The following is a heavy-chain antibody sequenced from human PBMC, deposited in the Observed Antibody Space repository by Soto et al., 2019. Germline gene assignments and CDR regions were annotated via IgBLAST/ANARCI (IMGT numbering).Heavy chain of an antibody. V-gene: IGHV4-31*03. CDR3: ARGIAAAGNWFDP. D-gene: IGHD6-13*01. J-gene: IGHJ5*02. Sequence: PSETLSLTCTVSGGSISSGGYYWSWIRQHPGKGLECIGYIYYSGSTYYNPSLKSRVTISVDTSKNQFSLKLSSVTAADTAVYYCARGIAAAGNWFDPWGQGTLVTVSS. CDR2: IYYSGST. CDR1: GGSISSGGYY.